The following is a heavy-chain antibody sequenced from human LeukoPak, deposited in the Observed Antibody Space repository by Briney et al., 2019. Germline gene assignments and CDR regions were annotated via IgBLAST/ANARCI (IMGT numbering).Heavy chain of an antibody. D-gene: IGHD5-24*01. CDR1: GFTVSSTY. CDR3: ARAGDGYSYEYYFDY. J-gene: IGHJ4*02. Sequence: PGGSLRLSCAASGFTVSSTYMSWVPQAPGKGLEWGSVFYSGGQTYYADSVKGRFTISRHNSKNTLYLQMNSLRTEDTAVYYCARAGDGYSYEYYFDYWGQGTLVTVSS. V-gene: IGHV3-53*04. CDR2: FYSGGQT.